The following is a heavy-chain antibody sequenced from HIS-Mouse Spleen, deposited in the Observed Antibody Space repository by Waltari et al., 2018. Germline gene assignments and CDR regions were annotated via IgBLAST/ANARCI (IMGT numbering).Heavy chain of an antibody. CDR3: AREIPYSSSWYDWYFDL. CDR1: GGSISSSSYY. CDR2: VYYSGGT. D-gene: IGHD6-13*01. V-gene: IGHV4-39*07. Sequence: QLQLQESGPGLVKPSETLSLTCTVSGGSISSSSYYWGWIRQPPGKGLEWIGSVYYSGGTYYKPSLKGRVTISVDTAKNQLSLKLSSVTAADTAVYYCAREIPYSSSWYDWYFDLWGRGTLVTVSS. J-gene: IGHJ2*01.